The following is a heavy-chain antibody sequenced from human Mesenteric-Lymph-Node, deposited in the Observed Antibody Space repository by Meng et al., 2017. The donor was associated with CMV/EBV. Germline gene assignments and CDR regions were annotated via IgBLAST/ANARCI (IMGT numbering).Heavy chain of an antibody. CDR2: VSYDANNK. Sequence: GESLKISCAASGFTFGDYAMHWVRQAPGKGLEWVALVSYDANNKYYADSVKGRFTISRDNSKNTLFLQMNSLRVEDTAVYYCARSQVYINYYFDYWGQGTLVTVSS. CDR3: ARSQVYINYYFDY. J-gene: IGHJ4*02. CDR1: GFTFGDYA. V-gene: IGHV3-30-3*01. D-gene: IGHD4-11*01.